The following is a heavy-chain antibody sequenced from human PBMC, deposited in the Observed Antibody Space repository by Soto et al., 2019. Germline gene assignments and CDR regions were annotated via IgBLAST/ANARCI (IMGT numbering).Heavy chain of an antibody. Sequence: ASVKVSCKASGYTFTSYPMHWVRQAPGQSLEWMGWINAGNGDTKYPQKFQGRVTISRDTSASTAYMELSSLRSEDTAIYYWARVARTTAEYFKHRGQGTLVTGSS. CDR2: INAGNGDT. J-gene: IGHJ1*01. V-gene: IGHV1-3*01. CDR1: GYTFTSYP. CDR3: ARVARTTAEYFKH.